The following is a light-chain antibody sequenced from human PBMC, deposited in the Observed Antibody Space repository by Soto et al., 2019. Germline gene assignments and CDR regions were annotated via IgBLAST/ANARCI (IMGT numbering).Light chain of an antibody. J-gene: IGLJ2*01. CDR2: YDS. CDR1: NIGRKS. Sequence: SYELTQPPSVSVAPGKTARITCGGNNIGRKSVHWYQQKPGQAPVVVIYYDSDRPSGIPERFSGSNSGNTATLTISRVEAGDEADYYCQVWDSSSDHVVFGGGTKVTVL. V-gene: IGLV3-21*04. CDR3: QVWDSSSDHVV.